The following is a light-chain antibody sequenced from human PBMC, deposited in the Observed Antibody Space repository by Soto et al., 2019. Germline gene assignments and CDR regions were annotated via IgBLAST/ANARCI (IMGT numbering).Light chain of an antibody. CDR3: QQYGGSPIT. CDR1: ESVSSSY. Sequence: ETVLTQSPGTLSLSPGERATLLCRASESVSSSYVAWYQRKFGQAPRLLIYSASSRATGIPDRISGSGSGTDFTLTISRLEPEDSAVYFCQQYGGSPITFGQGTRLEIQ. J-gene: IGKJ5*01. CDR2: SAS. V-gene: IGKV3-20*01.